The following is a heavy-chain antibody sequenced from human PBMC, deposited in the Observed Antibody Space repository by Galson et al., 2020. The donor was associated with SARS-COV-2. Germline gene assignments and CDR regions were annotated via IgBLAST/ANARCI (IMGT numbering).Heavy chain of an antibody. V-gene: IGHV4-30-4*01. CDR3: ARAYDSIGYYPDY. J-gene: IGHJ4*02. D-gene: IGHD3-22*01. CDR2: INYSGST. Sequence: ASETLSLTCTVSGGSISTGDYYWSWIRQPPGKGLEWIGYINYSGSTYYNPSLKSRVTISVDTSKNQFSLKLSSVTAADTAVYYCARAYDSIGYYPDYWGQGTLVTVSS. CDR1: GGSISTGDYY.